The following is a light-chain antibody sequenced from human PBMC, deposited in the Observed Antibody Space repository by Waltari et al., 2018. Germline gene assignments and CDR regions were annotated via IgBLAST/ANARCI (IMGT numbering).Light chain of an antibody. V-gene: IGLV2-14*03. J-gene: IGLJ1*01. Sequence: QAALTHPASGSGSPGQSITISCTGTSSDGGGYKYVPWYQQHPGKAPKLMIYDVSNRPSGVPNRFSGSKSGNTASLTISGLQAEDEADYYCSSYTSSNTSVFGTGTNVIVL. CDR1: SSDGGGYKY. CDR3: SSYTSSNTSV. CDR2: DVS.